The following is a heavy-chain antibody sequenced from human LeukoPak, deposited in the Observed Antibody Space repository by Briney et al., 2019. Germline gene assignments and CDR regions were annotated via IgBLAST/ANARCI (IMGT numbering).Heavy chain of an antibody. CDR3: ARGWWFGEFRNWFDP. V-gene: IGHV3-21*01. J-gene: IGHJ5*02. CDR2: ISSSSSYI. D-gene: IGHD3-10*01. CDR1: GFTFSSYS. Sequence: GGSLRLSCAASGFTFSSYSMNWVRQAPGKGLEWVSSISSSSSYIYYADSVKGRFTISRDNAKNSLYLQMNSLRAEDTAVYYCARGWWFGEFRNWFDPWGQGTLVTVSS.